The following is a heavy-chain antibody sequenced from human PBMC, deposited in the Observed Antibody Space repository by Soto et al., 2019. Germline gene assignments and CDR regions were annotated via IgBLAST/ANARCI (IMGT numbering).Heavy chain of an antibody. J-gene: IGHJ4*02. Sequence: QITLNESVPTHVKPRHTLTLTCTFSGFSLTTSGVGVGWIRQSPGKAPEWLALIYWDDDKRYSPSLKSRLTITKDTSKNQVVLTMADLDPADTATYYCAHRVLRTVFGLVTTTAIYFDFWGQGTPVAVSS. V-gene: IGHV2-5*02. CDR3: AHRVLRTVFGLVTTTAIYFDF. CDR2: IYWDDDK. CDR1: GFSLTTSGVG. D-gene: IGHD3-3*01.